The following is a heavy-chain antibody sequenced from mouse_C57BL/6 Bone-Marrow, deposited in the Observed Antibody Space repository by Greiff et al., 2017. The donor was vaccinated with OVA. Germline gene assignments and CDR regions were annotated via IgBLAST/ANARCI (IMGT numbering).Heavy chain of an antibody. D-gene: IGHD2-13*01. V-gene: IGHV1-74*01. CDR1: GYAFSSYW. J-gene: IGHJ1*03. Sequence: QVQLQQSGPELVKPGASVKVSCKASGYAFSSYWMHWVKQRPGKGLKWIGRIYPGDGDTNYNQKFKGKATLTVDKSSSTAYMQLSSLTSEDSAVYYCAIEGGDYGRYYGYFDVWGTGTTVTVSS. CDR2: IYPGDGDT. CDR3: AIEGGDYGRYYGYFDV.